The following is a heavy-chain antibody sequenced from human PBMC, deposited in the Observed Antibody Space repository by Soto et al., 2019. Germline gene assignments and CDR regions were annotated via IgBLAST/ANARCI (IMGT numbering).Heavy chain of an antibody. Sequence: PGESLKISCKGSGYSFTSYWIGWVRQMPGKGLEWMGIIYPGDSDTRYSPSFQGQVTISADKSISTAYLQWSSLKASDTAMYYCARRSYDSSRYYYPIGGAFDIWGQGTMVTVSS. CDR3: ARRSYDSSRYYYPIGGAFDI. CDR1: GYSFTSYW. CDR2: IYPGDSDT. J-gene: IGHJ3*02. V-gene: IGHV5-51*01. D-gene: IGHD3-22*01.